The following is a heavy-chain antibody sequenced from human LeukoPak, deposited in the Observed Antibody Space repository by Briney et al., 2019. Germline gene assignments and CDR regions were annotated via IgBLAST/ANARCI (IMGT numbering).Heavy chain of an antibody. CDR1: GFTFRSFW. Sequence: PGGSLRLSCAASGFTFRSFWMTWVRQAPGKGLEWVANIREDGSEKYYGDSVNGRFTISRDNAKNSLSLQMNSLRAEDMGVYYCARGRGIGAWGQGTTVTVSS. J-gene: IGHJ6*02. V-gene: IGHV3-7*01. CDR3: ARGRGIGA. CDR2: IREDGSEK.